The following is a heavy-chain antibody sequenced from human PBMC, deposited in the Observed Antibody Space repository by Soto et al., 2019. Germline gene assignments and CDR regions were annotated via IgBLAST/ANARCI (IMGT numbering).Heavy chain of an antibody. Sequence: GGSLRLSCAASGFTFSSYGMHWVRQAPGKGLEWVAVIWYDGSNKYYADSVKGRFTISRDNSKNTLYLQMNSLRAEDTAVYYCARDTGYSRSSLDYWGQGTLVTVSS. V-gene: IGHV3-33*01. CDR2: IWYDGSNK. D-gene: IGHD6-13*01. CDR1: GFTFSSYG. CDR3: ARDTGYSRSSLDY. J-gene: IGHJ4*02.